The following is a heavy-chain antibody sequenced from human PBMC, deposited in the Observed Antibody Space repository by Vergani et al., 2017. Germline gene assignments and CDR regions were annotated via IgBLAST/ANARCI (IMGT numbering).Heavy chain of an antibody. CDR2: IYYSGST. J-gene: IGHJ2*01. D-gene: IGHD3-3*01. V-gene: IGHV4-59*01. CDR3: SRGADFWSGDWYFDL. CDR1: GGSISSYY. Sequence: QVQLQESGPGLVKPSETLSLTCTVPGGSISSYYWSWIRQPPGKEQEWFGYIYYSGSTNYNPSLKSRVTISVNTSKKQFSLNLSSVTAADTAVYYCSRGADFWSGDWYFDLWGRGTLVTVSS.